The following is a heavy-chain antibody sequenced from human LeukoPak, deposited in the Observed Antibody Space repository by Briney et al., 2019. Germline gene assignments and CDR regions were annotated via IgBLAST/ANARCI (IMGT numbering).Heavy chain of an antibody. D-gene: IGHD2-2*01. CDR1: GYTLTEMS. CDR2: FDPEDGET. J-gene: IGHJ6*02. V-gene: IGHV1-24*01. CDR3: TTCLNGAGQPVAIYYYGMDV. Sequence: ASVKVSCKVSGYTLTEMSIHWVRQAPGGALEWMGGFDPEDGETVYAPKFKGRVTMTEDTSADTAYMELSSLRSEDTAVYYCTTCLNGAGQPVAIYYYGMDVWGQGTTVTVSS.